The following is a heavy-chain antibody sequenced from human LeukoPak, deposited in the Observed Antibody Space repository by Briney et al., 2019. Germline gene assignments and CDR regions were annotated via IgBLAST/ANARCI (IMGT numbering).Heavy chain of an antibody. CDR3: AVGLHSGQFAFDI. CDR1: GYSISRGSY. Sequence: SETLSLTCAVSGYSISRGSYWGWIRQPPGEGLEWIGSVHHSGSAYYNPSLKSRVTISVDTSKNQFSQKLTSVTAADTAVYYCAVGLHSGQFAFDIWGQGTMVTVSS. V-gene: IGHV4-38-2*01. CDR2: VHHSGSA. J-gene: IGHJ3*02. D-gene: IGHD3/OR15-3a*01.